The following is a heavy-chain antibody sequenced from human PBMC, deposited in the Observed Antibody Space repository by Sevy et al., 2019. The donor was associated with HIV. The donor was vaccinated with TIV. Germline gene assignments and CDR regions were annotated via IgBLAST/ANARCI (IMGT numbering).Heavy chain of an antibody. CDR2: ISSSGDFI. Sequence: GGSLRLSCIASGFTFGRYSMNWVRQAPGKGLEWVSFISSSGDFIYYEDSMKGRFTIARDIAKNSLYLEMNSLRVEDTAIYYCASDEVLDTIIPDAFDLWGQGTMVTVSS. CDR1: GFTFGRYS. J-gene: IGHJ3*01. CDR3: ASDEVLDTIIPDAFDL. V-gene: IGHV3-21*06. D-gene: IGHD5-18*01.